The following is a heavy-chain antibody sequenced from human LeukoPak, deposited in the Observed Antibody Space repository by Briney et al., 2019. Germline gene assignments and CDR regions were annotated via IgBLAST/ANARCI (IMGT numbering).Heavy chain of an antibody. CDR2: IDPSDSYT. CDR1: GYSFTSYW. Sequence: GESLKISCKGSGYSFTSYWISWVRQMPGKGLEWMGRIDPSDSYTNYSPSFQGHVTISADKSISTAYLQWSSLKASDTAMYYCATRGDIVVVPGSEYYFDYWGQGSLVIVSS. CDR3: ATRGDIVVVPGSEYYFDY. D-gene: IGHD2-2*01. J-gene: IGHJ4*02. V-gene: IGHV5-10-1*01.